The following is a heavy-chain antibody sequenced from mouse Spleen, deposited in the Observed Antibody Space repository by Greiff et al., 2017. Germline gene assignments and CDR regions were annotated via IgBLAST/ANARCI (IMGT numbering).Heavy chain of an antibody. Sequence: VKLMESGPGLVAPSQSLSITCTVSGFSLTSYGVHWVRQPPGKGLEWLVVIWSDGSTTYNSALKSRLSISKDNSKSQVFLKMNSLQTDDTAMYYCARDSYYYGSSYEAMDYWGQGTSVTVSS. V-gene: IGHV2-6*02. J-gene: IGHJ4*01. CDR2: IWSDGST. D-gene: IGHD1-1*01. CDR3: ARDSYYYGSSYEAMDY. CDR1: GFSLTSYG.